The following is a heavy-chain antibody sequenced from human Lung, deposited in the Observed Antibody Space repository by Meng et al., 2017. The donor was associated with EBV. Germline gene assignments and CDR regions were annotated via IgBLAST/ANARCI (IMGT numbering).Heavy chain of an antibody. CDR1: GYTFTSYG. CDR2: ISGYNGNT. CDR3: AREADGATFDY. J-gene: IGHJ4*02. V-gene: IGHV1-18*01. Sequence: QVQLVQSGAEVKKPXAALKGSCKASGYTFTSYGISWVRQDPGQGLEWMGWISGYNGNTNYAQKLQGRVTMTTDTSTSTAYMELRSLRSDDTAVYYCAREADGATFDYWGQGTLVTVSS. D-gene: IGHD1-26*01.